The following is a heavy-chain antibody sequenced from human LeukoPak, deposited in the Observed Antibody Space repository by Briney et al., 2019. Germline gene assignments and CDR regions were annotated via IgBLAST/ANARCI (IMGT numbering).Heavy chain of an antibody. J-gene: IGHJ4*02. V-gene: IGHV6-1*01. CDR3: AREAAGTLAFDY. CDR1: GDSVYSNSAA. Sequence: SQTLSLTCAISGDSVYSNSAAWNWIRQSPSRGLEWLGRTYYRSKWYNDYTIYAVSVKSRITINPDTSKNQFSLQLNSVTPEDTAVYYCAREAAGTLAFDYWGQGTLVTVSS. D-gene: IGHD6-19*01. CDR2: TYYRSKWYN.